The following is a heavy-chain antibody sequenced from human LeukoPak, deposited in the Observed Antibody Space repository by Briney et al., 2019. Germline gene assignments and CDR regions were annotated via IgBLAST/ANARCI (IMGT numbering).Heavy chain of an antibody. CDR2: ISNNGGYT. V-gene: IGHV3-23*01. CDR1: GFTFSSSA. CDR3: AKELTGEAFDFDY. Sequence: GGSLRLSCAASGFTFSSSAMSWVRQAPGKGLEWVSAISNNGGYTYYADSVQGRFTISRDNSKSTLCLQMNSLRAEDTAVYYCAKELTGEAFDFDYWGQGTLVTVSS. D-gene: IGHD7-27*01. J-gene: IGHJ4*02.